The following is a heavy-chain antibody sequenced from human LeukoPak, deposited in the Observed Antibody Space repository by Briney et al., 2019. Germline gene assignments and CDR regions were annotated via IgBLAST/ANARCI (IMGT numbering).Heavy chain of an antibody. V-gene: IGHV3-23*01. CDR2: ISDSGGRT. D-gene: IGHD3-22*01. Sequence: GGSLRLSCAVSGITLSNYGVSWVRQAPGKGLEWVAGISDSGGRTNYADSVKGRFTISRDNPKNTIYLQMNSLRAEDTAVYFCAKRGVVIRVILVGFHKEAYYFDSWGQGTLVTVSS. CDR1: GITLSNYG. CDR3: AKRGVVIRVILVGFHKEAYYFDS. J-gene: IGHJ4*02.